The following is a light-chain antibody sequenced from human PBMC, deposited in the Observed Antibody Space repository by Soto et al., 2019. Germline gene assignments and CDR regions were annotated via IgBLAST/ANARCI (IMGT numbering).Light chain of an antibody. Sequence: EIGLTQSACTLSLSPGERATLSWRASQSVSSSYLAWYQQKPGQAPRLLIYGASSRATGIPDRFSGSVYGTDFTLTISSLQAEDVAVYYCQQYYSTPPTFGQGTKVDIK. J-gene: IGKJ1*01. V-gene: IGKV3-20*01. CDR2: GAS. CDR1: QSVSSSY. CDR3: QQYYSTPPT.